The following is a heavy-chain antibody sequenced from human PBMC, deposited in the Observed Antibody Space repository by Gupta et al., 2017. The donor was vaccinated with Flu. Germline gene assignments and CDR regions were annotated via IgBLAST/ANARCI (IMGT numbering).Heavy chain of an antibody. D-gene: IGHD5-12*01. CDR2: ISSSGHSI. CDR1: GSIFSAYS. CDR3: ARGSGAWLRYFDL. Sequence: QVQLVESGGGLVKPGGSLRLSCVASGSIFSAYSMRWVGQAPGKGLEWVSYISSSGHSIYYADSVKGRFTISRDDAKNSVYLQMNSLRAEDSAVYYCARGSGAWLRYFDLWGRGTLVTVSS. V-gene: IGHV3-11*01. J-gene: IGHJ2*01.